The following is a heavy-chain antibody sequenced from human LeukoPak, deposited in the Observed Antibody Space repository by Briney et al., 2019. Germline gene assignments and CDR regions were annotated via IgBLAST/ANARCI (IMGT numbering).Heavy chain of an antibody. CDR3: ARDQYSSSPEIDY. J-gene: IGHJ4*02. CDR2: IWYDGSNK. Sequence: PGGSLRLSCAASGFTFSSYGMHWVRQAPGKGLEWVAVIWYDGSNKYYADSVKGRFTTSRDNSKNTLYLQMNSLRAEDTAVYYCARDQYSSSPEIDYWGQGTLVTVSS. D-gene: IGHD6-6*01. V-gene: IGHV3-33*01. CDR1: GFTFSSYG.